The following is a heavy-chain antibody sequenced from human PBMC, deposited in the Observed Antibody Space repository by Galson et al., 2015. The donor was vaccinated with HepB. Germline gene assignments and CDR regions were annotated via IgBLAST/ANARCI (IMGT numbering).Heavy chain of an antibody. V-gene: IGHV3-21*01. J-gene: IGHJ4*02. CDR3: ARGSARQQLVHFDY. CDR1: GFTFSSYS. Sequence: SLRLSCAASGFTFSSYSMNWARQAPGKGLEWVSSISSSSSYIYYADSVKGRFTISRDNAKNSLYLQMNSLRAEDTAVYYCARGSARQQLVHFDYWGQGTLVTVSS. CDR2: ISSSSSYI. D-gene: IGHD6-13*01.